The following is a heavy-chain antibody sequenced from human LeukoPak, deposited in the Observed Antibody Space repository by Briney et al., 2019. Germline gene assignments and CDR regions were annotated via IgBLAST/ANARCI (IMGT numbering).Heavy chain of an antibody. CDR2: IYPGDSDT. J-gene: IGHJ5*02. CDR1: GYSFTSYW. V-gene: IGHV5-51*01. CDR3: ARQGLVVTPLYWFDP. D-gene: IGHD4-23*01. Sequence: GESLKISCKGSGYSFTSYWIGWVRQMPGKGLEWMGIIYPGDSDTRYSPSFQGQVTISADKSISTAYLQWSSLKASDTAMYYCARQGLVVTPLYWFDPWGQGTLVTVSS.